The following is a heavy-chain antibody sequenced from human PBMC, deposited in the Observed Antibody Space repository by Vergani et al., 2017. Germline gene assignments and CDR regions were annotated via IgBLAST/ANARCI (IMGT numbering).Heavy chain of an antibody. D-gene: IGHD3-22*01. CDR3: ARDGYDSSGYYAY. CDR1: GGTFSSYT. V-gene: IGHV1-69*08. Sequence: QVQLVQSGAEVKKPGSSVKVSCKASGGTFSSYTINWVRQAPGQGLEWMGRIIPILGIANYAQKFQGRVTITADKSTSTAYMELSSLRSEDTAVYYCARDGYDSSGYYAYWGQGTLVTVSS. CDR2: IIPILGIA. J-gene: IGHJ4*02.